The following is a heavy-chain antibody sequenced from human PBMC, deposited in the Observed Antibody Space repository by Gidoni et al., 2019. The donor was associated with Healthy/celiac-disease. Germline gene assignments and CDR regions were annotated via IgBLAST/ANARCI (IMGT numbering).Heavy chain of an antibody. CDR1: GFTFSSYA. D-gene: IGHD5-12*01. J-gene: IGHJ4*02. CDR3: AKGRWMATTVFDY. CDR2: ISGSGGST. Sequence: EVQLLESGGGLVQPGGSLRLSCAASGFTFSSYAMSWVRQAPGKGLECVSAISGSGGSTYYADSVKGRFTISRDNSKNTLYLQMNSLRAEDTAVYYCAKGRWMATTVFDYWDQGTLVTVSS. V-gene: IGHV3-23*01.